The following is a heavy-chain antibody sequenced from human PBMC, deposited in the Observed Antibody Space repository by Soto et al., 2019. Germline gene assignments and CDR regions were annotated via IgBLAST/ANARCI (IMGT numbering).Heavy chain of an antibody. CDR3: ARDKVAAQPNYYYGMDV. CDR1: GYTFTSYD. J-gene: IGHJ6*02. CDR2: MNPNSGNT. Sequence: ASVKVSCKASGYTFTSYDINWVRQATGLGLEWMGWMNPNSGNTGYAQKFQGRVTMTRNTSISTAYMELSSLRSEDTAVYYCARDKVAAQPNYYYGMDVWGQGTTVTVS. D-gene: IGHD6-6*01. V-gene: IGHV1-8*01.